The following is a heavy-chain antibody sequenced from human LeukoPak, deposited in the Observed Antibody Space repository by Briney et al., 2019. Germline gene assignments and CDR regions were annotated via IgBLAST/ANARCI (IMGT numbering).Heavy chain of an antibody. CDR3: ARNNGMDV. Sequence: GGSLRLSCAASGFALSSHWMTWVRQVPGRGPEWVANVNRDGSETYYLDSVKGRFTNSKDNAKNSLYLQMNSLRAEGTALYHCARNNGMDVWGQGTTVIVSS. J-gene: IGHJ6*02. CDR1: GFALSSHW. CDR2: VNRDGSET. V-gene: IGHV3-7*03.